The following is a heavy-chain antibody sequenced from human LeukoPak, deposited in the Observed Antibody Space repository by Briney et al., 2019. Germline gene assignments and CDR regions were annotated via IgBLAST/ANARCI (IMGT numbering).Heavy chain of an antibody. CDR3: ARFELADAFDT. CDR1: GGSISSGDYY. D-gene: IGHD6-13*01. J-gene: IGHJ3*02. CDR2: IYYSGST. V-gene: IGHV4-30-4*08. Sequence: SETLSLTCTVSGGSISSGDYYWSWIRQPPGKGLEWIGYIYYSGSTYYNPSLKSRVTISVDTSKNQFSLKLSSVTAADTAVYDCARFELADAFDTWGQGTMVTVSS.